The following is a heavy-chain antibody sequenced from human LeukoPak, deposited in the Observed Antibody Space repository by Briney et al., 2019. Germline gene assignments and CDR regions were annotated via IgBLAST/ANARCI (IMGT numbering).Heavy chain of an antibody. J-gene: IGHJ4*02. CDR3: AREWFDFDY. V-gene: IGHV3-23*01. CDR2: ITGGGSST. D-gene: IGHD3-22*01. Sequence: GGSLRLSCAASGFTFSNHAITWVRQALGKGLEWVSEITGGGSSTYYADSVKGRFTISRDNSKNTMFLQMNSVRAEDTATYYCAREWFDFDYWGQGILVTVSS. CDR1: GFTFSNHA.